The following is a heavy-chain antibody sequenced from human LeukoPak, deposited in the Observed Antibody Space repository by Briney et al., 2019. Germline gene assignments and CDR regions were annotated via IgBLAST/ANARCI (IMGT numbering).Heavy chain of an antibody. CDR2: ISGSGGST. Sequence: GGSLRLSCEASGFTFSSYSMNWVRQAPGKGLEWVSAISGSGGSTYYADSVKGRFSISRDNSKNTLYLQMNSLRAEDTAVYYCAKDYSSGFGTPYYFDYWGQGTLVTVSS. CDR1: GFTFSSYS. J-gene: IGHJ4*02. D-gene: IGHD6-19*01. V-gene: IGHV3-23*01. CDR3: AKDYSSGFGTPYYFDY.